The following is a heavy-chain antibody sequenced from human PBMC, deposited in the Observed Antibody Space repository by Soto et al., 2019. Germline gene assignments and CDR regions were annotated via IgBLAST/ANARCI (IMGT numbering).Heavy chain of an antibody. V-gene: IGHV4-39*01. J-gene: IGHJ4*02. Sequence: SETLSRNCTISRCSLSSSSYYWGWIRQPPGKGLEWIGSIYYSGSTYYNPSLKSRVTISVDTSKNQFSLKLSSVTAADTAVYYCARHTPAISISDHWGQGTLVTVSS. D-gene: IGHD2-15*01. CDR3: ARHTPAISISDH. CDR1: RCSLSSSSYY. CDR2: IYYSGST.